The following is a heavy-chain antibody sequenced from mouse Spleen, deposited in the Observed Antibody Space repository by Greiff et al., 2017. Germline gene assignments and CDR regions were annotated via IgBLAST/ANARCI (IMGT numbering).Heavy chain of an antibody. J-gene: IGHJ3*01. Sequence: EVMLVESGGGLVKPGGSLKLSCAASGFTFSDYGMHWVRQAPEKGLEWVAYISSGSSTIYYADTVKGRFTISRDNAKNTLFLQMTSLRSEDTAMYYCARREELGLAYWGQGTLVTVSA. CDR3: ARREELGLAY. V-gene: IGHV5-17*01. D-gene: IGHD4-1*01. CDR1: GFTFSDYG. CDR2: ISSGSSTI.